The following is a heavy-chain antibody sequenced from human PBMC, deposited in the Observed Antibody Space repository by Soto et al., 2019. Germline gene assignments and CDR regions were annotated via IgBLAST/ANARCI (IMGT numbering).Heavy chain of an antibody. D-gene: IGHD3-3*01. CDR1: GFTFSSYW. CDR2: IDSDGNST. CDR3: VRDDFGVGIDY. J-gene: IGHJ4*02. Sequence: GGSLRLSCAASGFTFSSYWMHWVGQVPGKGLVWVSHIDSDGNSTTYADSVKGRFTISRDNAKNTVYLQMNSLRAEDTAMYYCVRDDFGVGIDYWGLGTLVTLSS. V-gene: IGHV3-74*03.